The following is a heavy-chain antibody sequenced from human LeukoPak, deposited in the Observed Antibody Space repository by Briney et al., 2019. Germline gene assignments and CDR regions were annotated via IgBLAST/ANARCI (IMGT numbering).Heavy chain of an antibody. D-gene: IGHD2-21*01. CDR1: GYTFTSYD. CDR2: MNPKRGNT. J-gene: IGHJ4*02. CDR3: TRGLSIPY. V-gene: IGHV1-8*01. Sequence: GASVKVSCKASGYTFTSYDINWVRQATGQGLEWMGWMNPKRGNTGYAQKFRGRVTMTSDTSINTAYMELNRLTFEDTAVYYCTRGLSIPYWGQGTLVTVSS.